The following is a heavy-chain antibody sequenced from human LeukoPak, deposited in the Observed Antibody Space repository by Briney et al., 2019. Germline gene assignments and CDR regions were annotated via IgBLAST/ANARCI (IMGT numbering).Heavy chain of an antibody. Sequence: PSETLSLTCTVSGGSISSSSYYWGWIRQPPGKGLEWIGSIYYSGSTYYNPSLKSRVTISVDTSKNQFSLKLSSVTAADTAVYYCAIPPGWQWLPRHDAFDIWGQGTMVTVSS. CDR1: GGSISSSSYY. CDR3: AIPPGWQWLPRHDAFDI. J-gene: IGHJ3*02. CDR2: IYYSGST. V-gene: IGHV4-39*01. D-gene: IGHD6-19*01.